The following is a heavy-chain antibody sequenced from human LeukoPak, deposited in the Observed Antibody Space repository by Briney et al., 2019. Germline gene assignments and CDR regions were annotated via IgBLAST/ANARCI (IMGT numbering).Heavy chain of an antibody. V-gene: IGHV4-39*07. CDR3: ARIPGPLVRGLGYCDY. Sequence: SETLSLTCTVSGGSISSSNYYWGWIRQPPGKGLEWIGSIYYSGSIYYNPSLKSRVTISVDTSKNQFSLKLSSVTAADTAVYYCARIPGPLVRGLGYCDYWGQGTLVTVSS. CDR2: IYYSGSI. D-gene: IGHD3-10*01. J-gene: IGHJ4*02. CDR1: GGSISSSNYY.